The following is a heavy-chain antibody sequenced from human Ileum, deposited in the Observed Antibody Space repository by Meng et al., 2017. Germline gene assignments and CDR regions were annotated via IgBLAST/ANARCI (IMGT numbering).Heavy chain of an antibody. D-gene: IGHD1-14*01. Sequence: QVQCQGSGPGRVKPSETLSLICAVSGDSIRNGNWWSWVRQPPGKGLEWIGEIYESGTTNYNPSLKSRVTISVDKSKNEFSLKLSSVTAADTALYYCARVSYNKGSPKFDSWGQGTLVTVSS. CDR1: GDSIRNGNW. CDR3: ARVSYNKGSPKFDS. J-gene: IGHJ4*02. V-gene: IGHV4-4*02. CDR2: IYESGTT.